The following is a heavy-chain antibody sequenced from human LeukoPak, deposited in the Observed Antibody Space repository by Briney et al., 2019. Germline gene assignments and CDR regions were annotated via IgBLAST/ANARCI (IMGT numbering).Heavy chain of an antibody. CDR3: AKDLCSSTSCYTVSGFDY. D-gene: IGHD2-2*02. J-gene: IGHJ4*02. CDR1: GFTFSSYA. CDR2: ISGSGGST. V-gene: IGHV3-23*01. Sequence: GGSLRLSCAASGFTFSSYAMSWVRQAPGKGLEWVSAISGSGGSTYYADSVKGRFTISRDNSKNTLYLQMNSLRVEDTAVYDCAKDLCSSTSCYTVSGFDYWGQGTLVTVSS.